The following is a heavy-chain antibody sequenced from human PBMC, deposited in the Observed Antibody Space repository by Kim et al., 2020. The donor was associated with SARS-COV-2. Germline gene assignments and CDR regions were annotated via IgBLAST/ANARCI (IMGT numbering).Heavy chain of an antibody. V-gene: IGHV1-24*01. Sequence: AQKYQGTVTMTEDTSTDTAYMELRSLRSEDTAVYYCATAEDNSMTYYFDYWGQGTLVTVSS. CDR3: ATAEDNSMTYYFDY. J-gene: IGHJ4*02. D-gene: IGHD3-3*02.